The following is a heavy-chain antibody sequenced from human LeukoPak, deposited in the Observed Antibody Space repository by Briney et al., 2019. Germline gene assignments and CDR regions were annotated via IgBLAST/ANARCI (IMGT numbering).Heavy chain of an antibody. CDR3: ARAGPNAYYYDSSGYYFDY. D-gene: IGHD3-22*01. J-gene: IGHJ4*02. CDR1: GGSISSGGYY. V-gene: IGHV4-31*03. CDR2: IYYSGST. Sequence: SETLSLTCTVSGGSISSGGYYWSWIRQHPGTGLEWIGYIYYSGSTYYNPSLKSRVTISVDTSKNQFSLKLSSVTAADTAVYYCARAGPNAYYYDSSGYYFDYWGQGTLVTVSS.